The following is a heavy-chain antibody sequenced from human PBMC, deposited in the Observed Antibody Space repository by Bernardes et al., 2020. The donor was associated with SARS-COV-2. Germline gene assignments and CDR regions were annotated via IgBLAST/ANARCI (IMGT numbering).Heavy chain of an antibody. CDR3: ARDVRGYCSGGKCYPNY. V-gene: IGHV1-18*04. J-gene: IGHJ4*02. CDR2: ISTYNGDT. D-gene: IGHD2-15*01. Sequence: ASVKVSCKPSGYTFTMYGITWVRQAPGQGLEWMGWISTYNGDTNYAQKFQDRITMTTDTSSNTAYMELGSLTFDDTAIYYCARDVRGYCSGGKCYPNYWGQGTLVTVSS. CDR1: GYTFTMYG.